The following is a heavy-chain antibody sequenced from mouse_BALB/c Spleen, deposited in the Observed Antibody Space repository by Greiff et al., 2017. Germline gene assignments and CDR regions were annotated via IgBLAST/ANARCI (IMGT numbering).Heavy chain of an antibody. CDR3: AMAYYGNYEGYFDV. J-gene: IGHJ1*01. CDR2: ISSGSSTI. D-gene: IGHD2-10*01. Sequence: EVQLVESGGGLVQPGGSRKLSCAASGFTFSSFGMHWVRQAPEKGLEWVAYISSGSSTIYYADTVKGRFTISRDNPKNTLFLQMTSLRSEDTAMYYCAMAYYGNYEGYFDVWGAGTTVTVSS. V-gene: IGHV5-17*02. CDR1: GFTFSSFG.